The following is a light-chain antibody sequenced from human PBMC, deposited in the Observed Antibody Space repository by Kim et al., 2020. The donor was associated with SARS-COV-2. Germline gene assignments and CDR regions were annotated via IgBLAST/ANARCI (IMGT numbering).Light chain of an antibody. Sequence: SATVGDRVTITCRASQSISSYLNWYQQKPGKAPKLLIYAASSLQSGVPSRFSGSGSGTDFTLTISSLQPEDFATYYCQQSYSTPRTFGQGTKLEI. CDR1: QSISSY. CDR2: AAS. J-gene: IGKJ2*01. CDR3: QQSYSTPRT. V-gene: IGKV1-39*01.